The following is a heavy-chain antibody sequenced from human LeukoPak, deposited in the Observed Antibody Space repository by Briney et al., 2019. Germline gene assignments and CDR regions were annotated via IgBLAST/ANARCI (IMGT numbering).Heavy chain of an antibody. CDR1: GYTFTNHH. CDR3: ARERYPAYGNFDY. D-gene: IGHD5-12*01. J-gene: IGHJ4*02. CDR2: INPNSGDT. V-gene: IGHV1-2*02. Sequence: ASVTVSCMASGYTFTNHHMHWVRQAPGQGVEWMGWINPNSGDTNYVQKFQGRVTMTRDPSISTAYMELSGLRADDTAVYYCARERYPAYGNFDYWGQGTQVTVSS.